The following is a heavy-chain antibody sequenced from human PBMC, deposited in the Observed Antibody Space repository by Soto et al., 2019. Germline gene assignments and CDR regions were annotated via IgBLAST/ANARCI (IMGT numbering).Heavy chain of an antibody. D-gene: IGHD3-10*01. CDR2: INHSGST. J-gene: IGHJ3*02. CDR3: ARGFRITMVRGVIFYAFDI. Sequence: PSEPLSLTCAVYGGYFSGYCWSRIRQPPGKGLEWIGEINHSGSTNYNPSLKSRVTISVDTSKNQFSLKLSSVTAADTAVYYCARGFRITMVRGVIFYAFDIWGQGTMVTVSS. V-gene: IGHV4-34*01. CDR1: GGYFSGYC.